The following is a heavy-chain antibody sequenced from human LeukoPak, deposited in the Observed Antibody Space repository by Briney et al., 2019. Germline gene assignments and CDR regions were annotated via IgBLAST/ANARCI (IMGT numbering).Heavy chain of an antibody. J-gene: IGHJ4*02. CDR2: IYYSGST. V-gene: IGHV4-39*01. D-gene: IGHD1-26*01. CDR1: VGSISSSSYY. Sequence: SETLSLTCTVSVGSISSSSYYWGWILQPPGKGLEWIGSIYYSGSTYYNPSLKSRVTISVDTSKNQFSLKLSSVTAADTAVYYCARQGPSGSYYYWGQGTLVTVSS. CDR3: ARQGPSGSYYY.